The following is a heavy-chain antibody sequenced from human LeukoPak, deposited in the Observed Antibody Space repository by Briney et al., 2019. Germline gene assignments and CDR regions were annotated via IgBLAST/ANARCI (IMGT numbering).Heavy chain of an antibody. CDR3: AKDRTGTAMADYYFDY. D-gene: IGHD5-18*01. CDR2: IRRGTNGYTT. V-gene: IGHV3-72*01. CDR1: GFTFSDYI. Sequence: GGSLRLSCAASGFTFSDYILDWVRQAPGKGLEWVGRIRRGTNGYTTEYAASVRGRFIISRDDSKNSLYLQMNSLRAEDTAVYYCAKDRTGTAMADYYFDYWGQGTLVTVSS. J-gene: IGHJ4*02.